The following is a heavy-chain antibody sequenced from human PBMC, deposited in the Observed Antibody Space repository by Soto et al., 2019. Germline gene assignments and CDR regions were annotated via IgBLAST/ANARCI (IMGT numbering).Heavy chain of an antibody. V-gene: IGHV3-30*03. J-gene: IGHJ4*02. Sequence: QVQLVESGGGVVQPGRSLRLSCAASGFTFSNYGMHWVRQAPGKGLEWVAVISYNGRRNAYADAVKGRFTISRDNSKNTLYLQMNSLRGEDTAVYYCAAEYSGSSELGHWGQGTLVTVSS. D-gene: IGHD6-6*01. CDR1: GFTFSNYG. CDR2: ISYNGRRN. CDR3: AAEYSGSSELGH.